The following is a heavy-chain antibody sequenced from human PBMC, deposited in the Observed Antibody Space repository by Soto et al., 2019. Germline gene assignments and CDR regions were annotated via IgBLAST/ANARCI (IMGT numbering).Heavy chain of an antibody. CDR3: ARGYCSGGSCFSVGTVFDY. CDR2: ISYDGSNK. D-gene: IGHD2-15*01. CDR1: GFTFSSYA. J-gene: IGHJ4*02. V-gene: IGHV3-30-3*01. Sequence: GGSLRLSCAASGFTFSSYAMHWVRQAPGKGLEWVAVISYDGSNKYYADSVKGRFTISRDNSKNTLYLQMNSLRAEDTAVYYCARGYCSGGSCFSVGTVFDYWGQGTLVTVSS.